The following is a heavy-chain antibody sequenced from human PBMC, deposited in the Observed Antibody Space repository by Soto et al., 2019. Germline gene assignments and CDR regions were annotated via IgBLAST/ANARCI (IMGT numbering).Heavy chain of an antibody. D-gene: IGHD3-22*01. CDR3: ARAPYFYESSGYLFFDY. J-gene: IGHJ4*02. CDR1: GGSISSGNYD. Sequence: SETLTLTCTVSGGSISSGNYDWSWIRQPPGKGLEWIGYIYYSGSTYYNPSLKSRVSISADTSKNQFSLKLSSVTAADTPVYYCARAPYFYESSGYLFFDYWGQGALVTVSS. V-gene: IGHV4-30-4*01. CDR2: IYYSGST.